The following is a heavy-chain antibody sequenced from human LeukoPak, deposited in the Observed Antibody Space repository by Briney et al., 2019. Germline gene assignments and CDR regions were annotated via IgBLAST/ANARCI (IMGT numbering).Heavy chain of an antibody. CDR3: ARPTLEYYYGLGSFDY. CDR1: GSSFRTYA. V-gene: IGHV3-30-3*01. CDR2: ISSDGSTE. J-gene: IGHJ4*02. Sequence: GGSLRLSCAASGSSFRTYAIHWVRQAPGKGLEWVALISSDGSTEYYADSVKGRFTISRDNSKNTLSLQMNTLRAEDTAIYYCARPTLEYYYGLGSFDYWGQGTLVTVSS. D-gene: IGHD3-10*01.